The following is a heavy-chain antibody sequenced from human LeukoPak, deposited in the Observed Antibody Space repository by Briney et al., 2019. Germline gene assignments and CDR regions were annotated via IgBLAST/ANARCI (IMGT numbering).Heavy chain of an antibody. CDR2: MSHNRGT. CDR1: GYAISSGYY. V-gene: IGHV4-38-2*01. J-gene: IGHJ6*04. D-gene: IGHD3-10*01. CDR3: ASYYASGVSAYNYYGMDV. Sequence: SETLSLTCAVSGYAISSGYYWGWIRQPPGKGLEWIGSMSHNRGTYYNPSLKSRVTISMDTSKNQFSLRLSSVTAADTAVYYCASYYASGVSAYNYYGMDVWGKGTTVTVSS.